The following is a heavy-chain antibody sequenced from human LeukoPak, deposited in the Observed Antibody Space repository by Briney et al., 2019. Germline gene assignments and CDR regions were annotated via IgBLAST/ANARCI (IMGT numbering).Heavy chain of an antibody. Sequence: GGSLRLSCAASGFTFSSYGMHWVRQAPGKGLEWVAVIWYDGSNKYYADSVKGRFTISRDNSKNMLYLQMNSLRAEDTAVYYCARDIHDFWSGYSYYYYYGMDVWGQGTTVTVSS. J-gene: IGHJ6*02. V-gene: IGHV3-33*01. CDR2: IWYDGSNK. CDR1: GFTFSSYG. CDR3: ARDIHDFWSGYSYYYYYGMDV. D-gene: IGHD3-3*01.